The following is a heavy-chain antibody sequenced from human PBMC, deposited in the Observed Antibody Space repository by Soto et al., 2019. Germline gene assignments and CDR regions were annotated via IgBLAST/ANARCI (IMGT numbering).Heavy chain of an antibody. CDR1: GFTFSSYA. J-gene: IGHJ4*02. CDR2: ISYDGSNK. CDR3: ARADDYSNYGVDY. V-gene: IGHV3-30-3*01. D-gene: IGHD4-4*01. Sequence: GGSLRLSCAASGFTFSSYAMHWVRQAPGKGLEWVAVISYDGSNKYYADSVKGRFTISRDNSKNTLYLQMNSLRAEDTAVYYCARADDYSNYGVDYWGQGTLVTVSS.